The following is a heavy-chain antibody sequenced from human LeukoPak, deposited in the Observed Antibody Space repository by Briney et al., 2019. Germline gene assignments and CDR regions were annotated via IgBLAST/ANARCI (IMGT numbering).Heavy chain of an antibody. CDR2: ISSRSSYI. CDR1: GFTFGSYS. D-gene: IGHD6-13*01. J-gene: IGHJ4*02. V-gene: IGHV3-21*01. Sequence: GGSLRLSCAASGFTFGSYSVNWVRQAPGKGLEWVSSISSRSSYIYYADSVKGRFTISRDNAKNSLYLQMNSLRVEDTAVYYCASTSSSWYRGDYWGQGTLVTVSS. CDR3: ASTSSSWYRGDY.